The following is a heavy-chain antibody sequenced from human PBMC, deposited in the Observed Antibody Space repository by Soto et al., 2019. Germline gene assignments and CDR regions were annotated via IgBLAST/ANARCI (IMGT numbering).Heavy chain of an antibody. CDR1: GGSFSGYY. CDR3: AGGGSAALFVY. CDR2: INHSGST. D-gene: IGHD1-26*01. V-gene: IGHV4-34*01. J-gene: IGHJ4*02. Sequence: QVQLQQWGAGLLKPSETLSLTCAVYGGSFSGYYWSWIRQPPGKGLEWIGEINHSGSTNYNPSLKSRVTISVDTSKNQFPLKLSSVTAADTAVYYCAGGGSAALFVYWGQGTLVTVSS.